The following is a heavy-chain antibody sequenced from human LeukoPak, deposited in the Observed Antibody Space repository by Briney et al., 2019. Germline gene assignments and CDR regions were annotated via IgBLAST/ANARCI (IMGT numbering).Heavy chain of an antibody. CDR2: IYYSGST. Sequence: PSETLSLTCTVSGGSISSHYWSWIRQPPGKGLEWIGYIYYSGSTNYNPSLKSRVTISVDTSKNQFSLKLSSVTAADTAVYYCARDRPSSSWYWWFDPWGQGTVVTVSS. CDR1: GGSISSHY. CDR3: ARDRPSSSWYWWFDP. D-gene: IGHD6-13*01. J-gene: IGHJ5*02. V-gene: IGHV4-59*11.